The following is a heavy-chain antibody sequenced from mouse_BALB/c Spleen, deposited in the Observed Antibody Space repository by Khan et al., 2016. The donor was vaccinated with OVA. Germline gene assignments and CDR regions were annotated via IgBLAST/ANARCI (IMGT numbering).Heavy chain of an antibody. J-gene: IGHJ2*01. V-gene: IGHV9-3-1*01. Sequence: QIQLVQSGPELKKPGETVKISCKASGYTFTNYVMNWVKQSPGKGLKWMGWINTYTGEPTFADDFKGRFAFSLETSASSAFLQINSLKYEDTATYFYVRFPGEYWGQGTTLTVSS. CDR2: INTYTGEP. CDR3: VRFPGEY. CDR1: GYTFTNYV.